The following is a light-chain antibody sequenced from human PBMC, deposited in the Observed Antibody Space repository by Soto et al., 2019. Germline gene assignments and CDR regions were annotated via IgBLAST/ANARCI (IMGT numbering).Light chain of an antibody. CDR1: QNVSSN. V-gene: IGKV3D-15*01. J-gene: IGKJ1*01. Sequence: TVLAHSPGTRSLDAGERATLSRRLSQNVSSNLLVWYRQLPGQAPRLLIYGASSRATGIPDRFSGSGSGTEFTLTISCLQSEDFAVYYCQQYNNWPRTFGQGSKV. CDR3: QQYNNWPRT. CDR2: GAS.